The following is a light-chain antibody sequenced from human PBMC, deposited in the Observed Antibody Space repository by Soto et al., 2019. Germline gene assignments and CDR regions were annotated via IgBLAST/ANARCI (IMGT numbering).Light chain of an antibody. CDR2: DAS. V-gene: IGKV3-11*01. J-gene: IGKJ5*01. CDR1: QSVSSY. CDR3: QQRRD. Sequence: EIVLTQSPATLSLSPGERATLSCRASQSVSSYLAWYQQKPGQAPRLLIYDASNRATGIPARFSGGGSGTDFTLTISSLEPEDFAFYYCQQRRDFGQGTRLEIK.